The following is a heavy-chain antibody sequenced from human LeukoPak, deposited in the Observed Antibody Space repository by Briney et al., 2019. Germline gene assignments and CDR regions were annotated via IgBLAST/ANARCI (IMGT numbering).Heavy chain of an antibody. CDR1: GYTLTELS. CDR3: ATVLRYSSGWHFDY. D-gene: IGHD6-19*01. CDR2: FDPEDGET. V-gene: IGHV1-24*01. Sequence: ASVKVSCKVSGYTLTELSMHWVRQAPGKGLEWMGGFDPEDGETIYAQKFQGRVTMTEDTSTDTAYMELSSLRSEDTAVYYCATVLRYSSGWHFDYWGQGTLVTVSS. J-gene: IGHJ4*02.